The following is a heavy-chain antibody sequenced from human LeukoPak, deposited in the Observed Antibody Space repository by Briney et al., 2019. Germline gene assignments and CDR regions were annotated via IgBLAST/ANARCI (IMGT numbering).Heavy chain of an antibody. V-gene: IGHV3-23*01. D-gene: IGHD1-26*01. Sequence: TGGSLRLPCAASGFTFTSYAMNWVRQAPGKGLEWVSGISGSGGSTYYADSVKGRFSISRDNSKNTLYLQLNSLRVEDTAEYYCAKAHGGSYHSGIDWGQGTLVIVSS. CDR2: ISGSGGST. J-gene: IGHJ4*02. CDR3: AKAHGGSYHSGID. CDR1: GFTFTSYA.